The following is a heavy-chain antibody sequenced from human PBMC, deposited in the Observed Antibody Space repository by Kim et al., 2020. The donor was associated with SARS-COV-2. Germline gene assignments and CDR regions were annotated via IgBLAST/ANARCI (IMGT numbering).Heavy chain of an antibody. D-gene: IGHD1-26*01. Sequence: GESLKISCKGFGYSFTSYWISWVRQMPGKGLEWMGRIDPSDSYTNYSPSFQGHVTISADKSISTAYLQWSSLKASDTAMYYCARVGGQQWELPRGFDYWGQGTLVTVSS. J-gene: IGHJ4*02. CDR3: ARVGGQQWELPRGFDY. V-gene: IGHV5-10-1*01. CDR1: GYSFTSYW. CDR2: IDPSDSYT.